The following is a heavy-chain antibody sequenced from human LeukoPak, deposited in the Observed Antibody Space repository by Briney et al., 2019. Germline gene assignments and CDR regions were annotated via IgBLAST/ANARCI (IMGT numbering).Heavy chain of an antibody. V-gene: IGHV3-53*01. CDR1: GFTVSSTY. J-gene: IGHJ4*02. CDR2: IYSSGAT. CDR3: ARGASLWTNFEY. Sequence: GGSLRLSCTAFGFTVSSTYMTWVRQAPGKGLEWVSVIYSSGATSNADSVKGRFTISRDISENTLHLQMSSLRVEDTAVYYCARGASLWTNFEYWGQGTLVTVAS. D-gene: IGHD3/OR15-3a*01.